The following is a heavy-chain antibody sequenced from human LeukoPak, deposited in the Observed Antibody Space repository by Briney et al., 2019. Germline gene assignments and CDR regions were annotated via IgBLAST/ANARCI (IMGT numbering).Heavy chain of an antibody. D-gene: IGHD3-3*01. CDR1: GGTFSSYA. J-gene: IGHJ3*02. CDR2: IIPIFGTA. V-gene: IGHV1-69*13. Sequence: ASVKVSCKASGGTFSSYAISWVRQAPGQGLEWMGGIIPIFGTANYAQKFQGRVTITADESTGTAYMELSSLRSEDTAVYYCARVRIFGVVIYDAFDIWGQGTMVTVSS. CDR3: ARVRIFGVVIYDAFDI.